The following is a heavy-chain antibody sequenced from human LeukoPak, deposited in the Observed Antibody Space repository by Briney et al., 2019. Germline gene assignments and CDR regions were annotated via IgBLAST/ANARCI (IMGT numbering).Heavy chain of an antibody. CDR2: IYYNGNT. V-gene: IGHV4-59*13. D-gene: IGHD6-13*01. J-gene: IGHJ4*02. CDR1: GGSISSYY. Sequence: PSETLSLTCSVSGGSISSYYWSWIRQPPGKELEWIGYIYYNGNTNYNPSLNSRVTMSVDTSKNQFSLRLSSATAADTAVYYCARGGSSSSLNHFDYWGQGTLVTVSS. CDR3: ARGGSSSSLNHFDY.